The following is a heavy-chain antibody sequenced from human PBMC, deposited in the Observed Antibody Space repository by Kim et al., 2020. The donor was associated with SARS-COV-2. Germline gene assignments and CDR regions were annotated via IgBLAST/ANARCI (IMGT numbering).Heavy chain of an antibody. CDR2: VDYSGTT. J-gene: IGHJ1*01. D-gene: IGHD3-22*01. CDR3: ARGYNYNPVF. CDR1: GGSFSGYY. V-gene: IGHV4-34*01. Sequence: SETLSLTCAVYGGSFSGYYWSWIRQAPGKGLEWIGQVDYSGTTNYNPSFKSRLIISVDTSKNQFSLQLTSVTAADTAVYYCARGYNYNPVFWGQGTLVTVSS.